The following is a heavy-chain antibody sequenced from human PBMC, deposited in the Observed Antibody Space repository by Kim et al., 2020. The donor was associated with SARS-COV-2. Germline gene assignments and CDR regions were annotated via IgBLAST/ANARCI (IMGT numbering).Heavy chain of an antibody. Sequence: ASVKVSCKASGYTFTSYVMHWVRQAPGQRLEWMGWINAGNGNTKYSQKFQGRVTITRDTSASIAYMELSSLRSEDTAVYYCARGGFTSGYYLFVFWGQGTLVTVSS. CDR1: GYTFTSYV. CDR3: ARGGFTSGYYLFVF. D-gene: IGHD3-22*01. V-gene: IGHV1-3*01. CDR2: INAGNGNT. J-gene: IGHJ4*02.